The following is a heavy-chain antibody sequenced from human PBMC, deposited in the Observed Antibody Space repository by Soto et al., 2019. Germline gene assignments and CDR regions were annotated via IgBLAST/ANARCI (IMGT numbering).Heavy chain of an antibody. CDR1: GYSFTSYW. CDR3: ARLARPNYYYYYMDV. V-gene: IGHV5-51*01. D-gene: IGHD6-6*01. J-gene: IGHJ6*03. Sequence: GESLKISCKGSGYSFTSYWIGWVRQMPGKGLEWMGIIYPGDSDTRYSPSFQGQVTISADKSISTAYLQWSSLKASDTAMYYCARLARPNYYYYYMDVWGKGTTVTVSS. CDR2: IYPGDSDT.